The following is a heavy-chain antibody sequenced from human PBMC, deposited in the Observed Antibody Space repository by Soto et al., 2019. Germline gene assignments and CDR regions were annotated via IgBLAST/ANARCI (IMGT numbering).Heavy chain of an antibody. D-gene: IGHD5-12*01. CDR2: IYHSGST. CDR3: ARALGYDDYYYYGMDV. Sequence: PSETLSLTCAVSGGSISSSNWWSWVRQPPGKGLEWIGEIYHSGSTNYNPSLKSRVTISVDKSKNQFSLKLSSVTAADTAVYYCARALGYDDYYYYGMDVWGQGTTVTVSS. J-gene: IGHJ6*02. CDR1: GGSISSSNW. V-gene: IGHV4-4*02.